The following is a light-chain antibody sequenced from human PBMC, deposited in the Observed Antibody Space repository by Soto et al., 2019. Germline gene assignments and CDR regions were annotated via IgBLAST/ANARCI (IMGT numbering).Light chain of an antibody. J-gene: IGKJ5*01. CDR1: QSISSW. CDR3: QQYNSYSIT. Sequence: DIKMTQSPYTLSASVGDRVTITCRASQSISSWFAWYQQKQGKAPKQLIYKASSVEGEVPSRFSGSGSGTEVTLTISSLQTDDFATYYCQQYNSYSITFGQGTRLEIK. V-gene: IGKV1-5*03. CDR2: KAS.